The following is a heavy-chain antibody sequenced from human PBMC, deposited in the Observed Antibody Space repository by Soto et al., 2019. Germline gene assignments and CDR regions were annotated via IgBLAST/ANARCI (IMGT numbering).Heavy chain of an antibody. D-gene: IGHD6-19*01. Sequence: ASVKVSCKASGYTFTSYAMHWVRQAPGQRLEWMGWINAGNGNTKYSQRFQGRVTITRDTSASTAYMELSSLRSEDTAVYYCARGLAPYYFDYWGQGTLVTVSS. J-gene: IGHJ4*02. CDR3: ARGLAPYYFDY. V-gene: IGHV1-3*01. CDR2: INAGNGNT. CDR1: GYTFTSYA.